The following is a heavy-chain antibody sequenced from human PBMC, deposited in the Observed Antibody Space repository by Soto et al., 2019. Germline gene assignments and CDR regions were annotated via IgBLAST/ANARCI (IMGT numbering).Heavy chain of an antibody. CDR3: ARDRYYDFWSGYYNAWFEP. CDR2: IYYSGST. CDR1: GGSISSYY. D-gene: IGHD3-3*01. J-gene: IGHJ5*02. Sequence: PSETLSLTCTVSGGSISSYYWSWIRQPPGKGLEWIGYIYYSGSTNYNPSLKSRVTISVDTSKNQFSLKLSSVTAADTAVYYCARDRYYDFWSGYYNAWFEPWGQGTLVTVSS. V-gene: IGHV4-59*01.